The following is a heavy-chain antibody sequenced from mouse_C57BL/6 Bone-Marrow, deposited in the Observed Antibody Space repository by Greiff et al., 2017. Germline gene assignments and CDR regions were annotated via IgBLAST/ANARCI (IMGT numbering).Heavy chain of an antibody. CDR3: ARDLLYYYGSSYVCYWYFDV. CDR2: ISDGGSYT. Sequence: EVKLVESGGGLVKPGGSLKLSCAASGFTFSSYAMSWVRQTPEKRLEWVATISDGGSYTYYPDNVKGRFTISRDNAKNNLYLQMSHLKSEDTAMYYCARDLLYYYGSSYVCYWYFDVWGTGTTVTVSS. CDR1: GFTFSSYA. D-gene: IGHD1-1*01. V-gene: IGHV5-4*01. J-gene: IGHJ1*03.